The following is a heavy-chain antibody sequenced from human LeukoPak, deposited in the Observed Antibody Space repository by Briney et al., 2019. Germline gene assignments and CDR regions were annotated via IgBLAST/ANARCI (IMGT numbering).Heavy chain of an antibody. D-gene: IGHD6-19*01. J-gene: IGHJ5*02. V-gene: IGHV3-23*01. Sequence: GGSLGLSCAASGFTFFNYAMTWVRQAPGKGLEWVSGISGSGGSTYYADSVKGRLTISRDNSKNTLYLQMNSLRAEDTTVYYCAKAVDRSGWYWFDPWGQGTLVTVSS. CDR2: ISGSGGST. CDR3: AKAVDRSGWYWFDP. CDR1: GFTFFNYA.